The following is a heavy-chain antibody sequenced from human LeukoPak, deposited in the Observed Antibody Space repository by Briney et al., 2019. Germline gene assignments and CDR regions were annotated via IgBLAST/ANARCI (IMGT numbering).Heavy chain of an antibody. Sequence: ASVKVSCKASGYTFTGYYMHWVRQAPGQGLEWMGWINPNSGGTNYAQKFQGRVTMTRDTSISTAYMELSRLRSDDTAVYYCAREGQLLSPTLDYWGQGTLVTVSS. J-gene: IGHJ4*02. CDR1: GYTFTGYY. CDR2: INPNSGGT. D-gene: IGHD2-2*01. CDR3: AREGQLLSPTLDY. V-gene: IGHV1-2*02.